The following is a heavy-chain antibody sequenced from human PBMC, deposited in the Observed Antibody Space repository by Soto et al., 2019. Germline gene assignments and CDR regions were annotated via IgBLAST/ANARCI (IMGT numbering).Heavy chain of an antibody. CDR2: IYYSGST. CDR1: GGSISRGGYY. Sequence: SETLSLTCTVSGGSISRGGYYWSWIRQHPGKGLEWIGYIYYSGSTYYNPSLKSRVTISVDTSKNQFSLKLSSVTAADTAVYYCAREADLEDFWSGYPGGWFDPWGQGTLVTVSS. V-gene: IGHV4-31*03. D-gene: IGHD3-3*01. J-gene: IGHJ5*02. CDR3: AREADLEDFWSGYPGGWFDP.